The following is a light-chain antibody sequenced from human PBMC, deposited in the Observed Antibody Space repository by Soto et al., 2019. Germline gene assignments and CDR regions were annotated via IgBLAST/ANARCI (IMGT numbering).Light chain of an antibody. CDR3: AAWDDSLSSPV. CDR1: SSNIGINY. CDR2: RNN. V-gene: IGLV1-47*01. Sequence: SVLTQPPSASGTPGQRVTISCSGSSSNIGINYVYWYQQLPGTAPKLLIYRNNQRPSGVPDRFSGSKSGTSASLAISGLRSEDEADYYCAAWDDSLSSPVFGGGTKVTVL. J-gene: IGLJ3*02.